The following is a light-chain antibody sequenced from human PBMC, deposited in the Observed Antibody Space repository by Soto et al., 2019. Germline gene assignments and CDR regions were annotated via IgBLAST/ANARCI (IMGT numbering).Light chain of an antibody. V-gene: IGKV1-5*02. CDR2: HAS. J-gene: IGKJ1*01. CDR3: QQYMSYS. CDR1: QSISSW. Sequence: DIHMTQSPSTLSASVGNRVTIICRASQSISSWLAWYQQKPGTAPKLLIYHASTLESGVPSRFSGSGSGTEFTLTISSMQPDDFATYYCQQYMSYSFGQGTKVDIK.